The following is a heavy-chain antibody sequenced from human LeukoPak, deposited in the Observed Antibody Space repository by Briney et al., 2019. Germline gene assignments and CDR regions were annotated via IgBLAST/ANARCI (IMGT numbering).Heavy chain of an antibody. CDR1: GDTFTTYA. V-gene: IGHV1-69*06. CDR2: IIPMFGTP. J-gene: IGHJ6*03. Sequence: SVKVSCKTSGDTFTTYAIIWVRQAPGQGLEWMGGIIPMFGTPNYAQKFQGRVTITADKSTSTAYMELSSLRSEDTAVYYCARCPYDFPPYCDNYYYYYYMDVWGKGTTVTVSS. D-gene: IGHD3-3*01. CDR3: ARCPYDFPPYCDNYYYYYYMDV.